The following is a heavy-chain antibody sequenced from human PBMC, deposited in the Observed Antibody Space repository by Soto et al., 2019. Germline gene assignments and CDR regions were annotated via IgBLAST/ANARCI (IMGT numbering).Heavy chain of an antibody. CDR3: ARAMVRGVIIDDNWFDP. J-gene: IGHJ5*02. CDR2: IYPGDSDT. CDR1: GYSFTSYW. V-gene: IGHV5-51*01. D-gene: IGHD3-10*01. Sequence: SLKISCKGSGYSFTSYWIGWVRQMPGKGLEWMGIIYPGDSDTRYTPSFQGQVTISADKSISTAYLQWSSLKASDTAMYYCARAMVRGVIIDDNWFDPWGQGTLVTVSS.